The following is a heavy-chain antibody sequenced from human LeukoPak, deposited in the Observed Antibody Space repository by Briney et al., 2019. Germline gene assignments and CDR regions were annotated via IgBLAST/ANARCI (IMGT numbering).Heavy chain of an antibody. J-gene: IGHJ4*02. CDR1: GYTFTGYY. D-gene: IGHD3-22*01. V-gene: IGHV1-69*13. Sequence: GASVKVSCKASGYTFTGYYMHWVRQAPGQGLEWMGWIIPIFGTPDYAQQFQGRVTITADESTSTAYMDLSSLRSEDTAVYYCATGGPTASSGYDYWGQGTLVTVSS. CDR3: ATGGPTASSGYDY. CDR2: IIPIFGTP.